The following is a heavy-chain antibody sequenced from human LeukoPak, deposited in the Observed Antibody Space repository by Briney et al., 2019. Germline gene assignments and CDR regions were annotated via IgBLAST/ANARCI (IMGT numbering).Heavy chain of an antibody. CDR3: ARGNSFDP. CDR1: GGSISSGDYS. V-gene: IGHV4-30-4*01. Sequence: TSETLSLTCTVSGGSISSGDYSWSWIRQPPGKGLEWIGYIYYSGSTYYNPSLKSRVTISVDTSKNQFSLKLSSVTAADTAVYYCARGNSFDPWGQGTLVTVSS. CDR2: IYYSGST. J-gene: IGHJ5*02.